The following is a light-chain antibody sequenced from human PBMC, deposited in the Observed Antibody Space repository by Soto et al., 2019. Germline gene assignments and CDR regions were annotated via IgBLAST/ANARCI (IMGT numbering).Light chain of an antibody. CDR3: EQYYSYPLT. CDR2: AAS. CDR1: QGISSY. V-gene: IGKV1-8*01. J-gene: IGKJ4*01. Sequence: AILMTQSPSSFSASTGDRVTITCRASQGISSYLAWYQQKPGKAPKLLIYAASTLQSGVPSRFSGSGSRRDFTLTISCLQSEDFATYYYEQYYSYPLTFGWGTKVEIX.